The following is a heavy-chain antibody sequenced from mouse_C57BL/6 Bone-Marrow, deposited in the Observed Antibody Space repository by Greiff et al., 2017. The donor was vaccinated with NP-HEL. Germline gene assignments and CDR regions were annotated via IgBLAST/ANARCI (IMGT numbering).Heavy chain of an antibody. Sequence: EVKLVESGGGLVKPGGSLKLSCAASGFTFSSYAMSWVRQTPEKRLEWVATISDGGSYTYYPDNVKGRFTISRDNAKNNLYLQMSHLKSEDTAMYYCARLGPDYWGQGTTLTVSS. CDR3: ARLGPDY. J-gene: IGHJ2*01. CDR2: ISDGGSYT. D-gene: IGHD4-1*01. V-gene: IGHV5-4*03. CDR1: GFTFSSYA.